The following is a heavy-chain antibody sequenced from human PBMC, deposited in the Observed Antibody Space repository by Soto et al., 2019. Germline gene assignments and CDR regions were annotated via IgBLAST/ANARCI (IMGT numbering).Heavy chain of an antibody. CDR1: GFTFSSYG. D-gene: IGHD1-7*01. V-gene: IGHV3-23*01. CDR2: SSATGAGT. J-gene: IGHJ4*02. CDR3: ANDRRAGGNYGFYSDF. Sequence: GGSLRLSYAASGFTFSSYGMTWVRQAPGKGLEWVSFSSATGAGTYYADSVKGRSTISRDNSKNTLYLQMTSLRADDTAVYYCANDRRAGGNYGFYSDFWGPGALVTVSS.